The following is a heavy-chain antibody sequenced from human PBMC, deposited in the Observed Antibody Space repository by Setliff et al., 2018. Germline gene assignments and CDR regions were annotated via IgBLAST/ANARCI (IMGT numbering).Heavy chain of an antibody. CDR2: INHSGST. CDR1: GGSFSDYY. D-gene: IGHD7-27*01. Sequence: SETLSLTCTVYGGSFSDYYWGWIRQPPGKGLEWIAEINHSGSTNYNPSLKSRVLISVDTSKNQLSLRVTSVTAADTAVYYCARGSTGAYDPWGQGTLVTVSS. V-gene: IGHV4-34*01. CDR3: ARGSTGAYDP. J-gene: IGHJ5*02.